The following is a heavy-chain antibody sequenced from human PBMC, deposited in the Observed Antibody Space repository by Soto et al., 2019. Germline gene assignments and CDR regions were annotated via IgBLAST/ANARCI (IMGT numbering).Heavy chain of an antibody. J-gene: IGHJ6*02. Sequence: SETLSLTCTVSGASISTYYWIWIRQPPGKGLEWIGYIYHSGMTHYSPSLKSRVTISLDTSKSQFSLKLSSVSAADTAVYYCARRVGDTDGGYGIDVCGQGTTVTDSS. CDR3: ARRVGDTDGGYGIDV. D-gene: IGHD1-26*01. CDR2: IYHSGMT. CDR1: GASISTYY. V-gene: IGHV4-59*08.